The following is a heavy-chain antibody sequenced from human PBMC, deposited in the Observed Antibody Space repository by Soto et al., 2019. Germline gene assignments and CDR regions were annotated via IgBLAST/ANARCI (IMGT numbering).Heavy chain of an antibody. CDR3: ARQWGAYYYDSSGYPGWLDP. V-gene: IGHV4-39*01. CDR2: IYYSGST. CDR1: GGSISSSSYY. D-gene: IGHD3-22*01. Sequence: PSETLSLTCTVSGGSISSSSYYWGWIRQPPGKGLEWIGSIYYSGSTYYNPSLKSRVTISVDTSKNQFSLKLSSVTAADTAVYYCARQWGAYYYDSSGYPGWLDPWGQGTLVTVSS. J-gene: IGHJ5*02.